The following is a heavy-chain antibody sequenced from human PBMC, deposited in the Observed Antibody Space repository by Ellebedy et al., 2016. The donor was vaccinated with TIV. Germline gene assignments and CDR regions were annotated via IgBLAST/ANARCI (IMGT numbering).Heavy chain of an antibody. CDR3: ARDRGGSDY. Sequence: MPSETLSLTCTVSGGSISSSSYYWGWIRQPPGKGLEWIGSIYYSGSTYYNPSLKSRVTISVDTSKNQFSLKLSSVTAADTAVYYCARDRGGSDYWGQGTLVTVSS. CDR1: GGSISSSSYY. J-gene: IGHJ4*02. D-gene: IGHD1-26*01. V-gene: IGHV4-39*07. CDR2: IYYSGST.